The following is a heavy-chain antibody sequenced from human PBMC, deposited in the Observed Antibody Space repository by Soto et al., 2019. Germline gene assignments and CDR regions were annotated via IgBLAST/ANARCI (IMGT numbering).Heavy chain of an antibody. Sequence: QVQLVQSGAEVKKPGASVKVSCKASGYTFTGYYMHWVRQAPGQGLEWMGWINPNSGGTNYAQKFQGWVTMTRDTSISTAYMELSRLRSDDTAVYYCARGREYCSGGSFYSSGRGMDVWGQGTTVTVSS. D-gene: IGHD2-15*01. CDR2: INPNSGGT. CDR3: ARGREYCSGGSFYSSGRGMDV. J-gene: IGHJ6*02. CDR1: GYTFTGYY. V-gene: IGHV1-2*04.